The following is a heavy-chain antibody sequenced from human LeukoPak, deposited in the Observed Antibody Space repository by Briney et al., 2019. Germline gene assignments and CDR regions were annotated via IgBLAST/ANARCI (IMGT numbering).Heavy chain of an antibody. D-gene: IGHD1-1*01. V-gene: IGHV4-34*01. Sequence: SETLSLTCAVSGGSFSTYYWSWIRQSPGKGLEWIAEINHRGDTNYNPSVKSRVTISVDTSKNQFSLKINSLTAADTAVYYCARGPTISETGYFDYWGQGTLVTVSS. CDR3: ARGPTISETGYFDY. J-gene: IGHJ4*03. CDR1: GGSFSTYY. CDR2: INHRGDT.